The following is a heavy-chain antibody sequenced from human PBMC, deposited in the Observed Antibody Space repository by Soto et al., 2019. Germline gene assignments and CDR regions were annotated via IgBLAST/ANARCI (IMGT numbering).Heavy chain of an antibody. CDR2: IIPILGIA. CDR1: GGTFSSYT. CDR3: AIEWELLWFGESYYYYGMDV. Sequence: ASVKVSCKASGGTFSSYTISWVRQAPGQGLEWMGRIIPILGIANYAQKFQGRVTITADKSTSTAYMELSSLRSEDTAVYYCAIEWELLWFGESYYYYGMDVWGQGTTVTVSS. J-gene: IGHJ6*02. D-gene: IGHD3-10*01. V-gene: IGHV1-69*04.